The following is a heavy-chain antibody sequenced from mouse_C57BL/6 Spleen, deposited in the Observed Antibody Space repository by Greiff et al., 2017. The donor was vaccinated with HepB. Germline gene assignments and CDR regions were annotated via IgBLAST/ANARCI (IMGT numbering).Heavy chain of an antibody. D-gene: IGHD2-3*01. J-gene: IGHJ4*01. V-gene: IGHV14-2*01. Sequence: VHVKQSGAELVKPGASVKLSCTASGFNIKDYYMHWVKQRTEQGLEWIGRIDPEDGETKYAPKFQGKATITADTSSNTAYRQLSSLTSEDTAVYYCARSRWLLRGGAMDYWGQGTSVTVSS. CDR2: IDPEDGET. CDR1: GFNIKDYY. CDR3: ARSRWLLRGGAMDY.